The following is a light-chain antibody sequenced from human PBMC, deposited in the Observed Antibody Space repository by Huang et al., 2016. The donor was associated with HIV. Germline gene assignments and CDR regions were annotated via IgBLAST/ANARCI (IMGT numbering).Light chain of an antibody. CDR3: QQRSNWPPIT. CDR1: QSVNRY. V-gene: IGKV3-11*01. J-gene: IGKJ5*01. Sequence: EIVLTQSPTTLSLSPGERATLSCRASQSVNRYLACYQQKPGQAPRLLSYDASNRATGIPARFSGSGSGTDFTLTISSLEPEDFAVYYCQQRSNWPPITFGQGTRLEIK. CDR2: DAS.